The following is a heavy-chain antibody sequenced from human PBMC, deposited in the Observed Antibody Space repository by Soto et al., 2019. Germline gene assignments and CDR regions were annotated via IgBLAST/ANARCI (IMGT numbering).Heavy chain of an antibody. CDR2: TSSDGGTK. J-gene: IGHJ4*02. CDR1: GFTFSGYS. CDR3: AREVVLTEWYFDN. Sequence: GGSLRLSCATSGFTFSGYSMHWFRQAPGKGLEWVAVTSSDGGTKFYADSVKGRFTVSRDNSKNTLYLQMNSLRAEDTAVYFCAREVVLTEWYFDNWGQGILVTVSS. D-gene: IGHD3-3*01. V-gene: IGHV3-30-3*01.